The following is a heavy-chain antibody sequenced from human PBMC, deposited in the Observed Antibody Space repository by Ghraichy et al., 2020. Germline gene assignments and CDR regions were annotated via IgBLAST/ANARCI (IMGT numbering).Heavy chain of an antibody. CDR1: GYTFTSYG. Sequence: ASVKVSCKASGYTFTSYGISWVRQAPGQGLEWMGCINPNSGVTDYALQYEGRVTMTTDTSVSTAYMELGSLRSDDTAVYYCARGYTSGSLGYWGQGTLVTVSS. V-gene: IGHV1-2*02. CDR3: ARGYTSGSLGY. D-gene: IGHD6-19*01. CDR2: INPNSGVT. J-gene: IGHJ4*02.